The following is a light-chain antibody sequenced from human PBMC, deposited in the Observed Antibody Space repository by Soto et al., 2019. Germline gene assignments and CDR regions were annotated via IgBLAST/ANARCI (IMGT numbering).Light chain of an antibody. V-gene: IGKV1-5*01. CDR3: QQYYSYPPT. Sequence: DIQMTQSPSTLSASVGDTVTITCRASQTISGWLAWYQQRPGKAPNLLIFDASTLESGVPSRFSGSGSGTDFTLTISCLKSEDFATYYCQQYYSYPPTCGQGTKVDIK. CDR2: DAS. J-gene: IGKJ1*01. CDR1: QTISGW.